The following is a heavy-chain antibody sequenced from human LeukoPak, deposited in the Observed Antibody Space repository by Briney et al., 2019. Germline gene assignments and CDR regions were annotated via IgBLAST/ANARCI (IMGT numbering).Heavy chain of an antibody. D-gene: IGHD1-7*01. CDR2: INHSGST. Sequence: SETLSLTCAVYGGSFSGYYWSWIRQPPGKGLEWIGEINHSGSTNYNPSLKSRVTISVDTSKNQFSLKLSSVTAADTAVYYCARGRRQFGTMYNWNYWRWLGFDPWGQGTLVTVSS. J-gene: IGHJ5*02. CDR1: GGSFSGYY. CDR3: ARGRRQFGTMYNWNYWRWLGFDP. V-gene: IGHV4-34*01.